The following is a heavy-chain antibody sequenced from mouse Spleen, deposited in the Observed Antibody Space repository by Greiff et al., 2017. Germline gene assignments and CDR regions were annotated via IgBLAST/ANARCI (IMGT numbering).Heavy chain of an antibody. CDR3: ARRGTGGAMDD. J-gene: IGHJ4*01. V-gene: IGHV5-12*02. Sequence: EVKVEESGGGLVQPGGSLKLSCATSGFTFSDYYMYWVRQSPEKRLEWVAYISNGGGSTYYPDTVKGRFTISRDNAKNTLYLQMSRLKSKDTAMYYCARRGTGGAMDDWGQGTSVTVSS. CDR1: GFTFSDYY. D-gene: IGHD2-14*01. CDR2: ISNGGGST.